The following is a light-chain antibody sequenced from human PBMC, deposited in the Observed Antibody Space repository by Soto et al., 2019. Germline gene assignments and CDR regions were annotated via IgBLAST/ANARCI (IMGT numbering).Light chain of an antibody. V-gene: IGLV2-11*01. Sequence: QSALTQPHSVSGSPGQSVTISCAGTSSDVGGYNYVSWYQQHPGKAPKLMIYDVSKRPSGVPDRFSGSKSGNTASLTISGLQAEDDADYYCCSYAGRYTYIFGTGTKVTV. CDR1: SSDVGGYNY. CDR3: CSYAGRYTYI. CDR2: DVS. J-gene: IGLJ1*01.